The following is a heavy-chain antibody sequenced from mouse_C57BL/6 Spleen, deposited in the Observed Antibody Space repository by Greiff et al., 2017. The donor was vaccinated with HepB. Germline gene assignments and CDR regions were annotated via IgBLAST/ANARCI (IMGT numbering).Heavy chain of an antibody. Sequence: EVQRVESEGGLVQPGSSMKLSCTASGFTFSDYYMAWVRQVPEKGLEWVANINYDGSSTYYLDSLKSRFIISRDNAKNILYLQMSSLKSEDTATYYCARGERRGYFDVWGTGTTVTVSS. D-gene: IGHD2-12*01. J-gene: IGHJ1*03. V-gene: IGHV5-16*01. CDR1: GFTFSDYY. CDR3: ARGERRGYFDV. CDR2: INYDGSST.